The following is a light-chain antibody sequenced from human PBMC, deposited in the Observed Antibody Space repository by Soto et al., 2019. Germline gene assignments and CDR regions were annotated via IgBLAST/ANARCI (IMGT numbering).Light chain of an antibody. CDR2: DVS. J-gene: IGLJ1*01. Sequence: QSVLTQPASVSGSPGQSITISCTGTSSDVGGYNYVSWYQQHPGKAPKLMIYDVSKRPSGVSNRFSGSKSGNTASLTIFGLQAEDEADYYCSSYTSSTPPLYVLGTGTRVTVL. CDR1: SSDVGGYNY. V-gene: IGLV2-14*01. CDR3: SSYTSSTPPLYV.